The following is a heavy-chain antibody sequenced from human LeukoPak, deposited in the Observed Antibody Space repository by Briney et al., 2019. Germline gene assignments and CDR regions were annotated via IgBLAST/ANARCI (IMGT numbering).Heavy chain of an antibody. CDR3: ARDSGWYDSSGYPAREYRYFDL. Sequence: SETLSLTCAVSGGSISSGGYSWSWIRQPPGKGLEWIGYIYHSGSTYYNPSLKSRVTISVDRSKNQFSLKLSSVTAADTAVYYCARDSGWYDSSGYPAREYRYFDLWGRGNLVTVSS. V-gene: IGHV4-30-2*01. D-gene: IGHD3-22*01. J-gene: IGHJ2*01. CDR2: IYHSGST. CDR1: GGSISSGGYS.